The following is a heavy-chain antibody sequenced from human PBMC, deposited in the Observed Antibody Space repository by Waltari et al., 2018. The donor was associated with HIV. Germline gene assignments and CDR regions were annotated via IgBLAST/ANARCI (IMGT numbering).Heavy chain of an antibody. CDR1: GASIGRKYY. CDR2: ISHSGNP. CDR3: LLEGYFYGMDV. J-gene: IGHJ6*02. D-gene: IGHD1-1*01. V-gene: IGHV4-39*01. Sequence: QLQLQESGPGLIKPSETLSLTCSVSGASIGRKYYWGWVRQPPGKGLEWIATISHSGNPYYNPSLNNRVTISADTSKNQFSLKRTSVTATDTAVYYCLLEGYFYGMDVWGPGTTVTVSS.